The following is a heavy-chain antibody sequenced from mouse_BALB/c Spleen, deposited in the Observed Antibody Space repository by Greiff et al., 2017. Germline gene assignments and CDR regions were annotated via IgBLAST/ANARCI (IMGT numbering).Heavy chain of an antibody. D-gene: IGHD1-2*01. CDR1: GYTFTSYY. CDR2: INPSNGGT. V-gene: IGHV1S81*02. CDR3: TREGGTAQFAY. Sequence: QVQLQQSGAELVKPGASVKLSCKASGYTFTSYYMYWVKQRPGQGLEWIGEINPSNGGTNFNEKFKSKATLTVDKSSSTAYMQLSSLTSEDSAVYYCTREGGTAQFAYWGQGTLVTVSA. J-gene: IGHJ3*01.